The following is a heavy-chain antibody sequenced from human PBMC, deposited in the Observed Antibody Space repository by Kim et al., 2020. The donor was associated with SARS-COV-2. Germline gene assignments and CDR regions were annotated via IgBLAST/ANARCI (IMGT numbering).Heavy chain of an antibody. CDR1: VDSLSSYTAA. D-gene: IGHD7-27*01. V-gene: IGHV6-1*01. J-gene: IGHJ4*02. CDR3: ARQMSGRFDF. Sequence: SQTLSLTCAVSVDSLSSYTAAWNWIRQSPSRGLEWLGRTYFRSKWSTNYAVSVQSRININADTSTNQFSLQLNSVTPEDTALYYCARQMSGRFDFWGQGTLVTVSS. CDR2: TYFRSKWST.